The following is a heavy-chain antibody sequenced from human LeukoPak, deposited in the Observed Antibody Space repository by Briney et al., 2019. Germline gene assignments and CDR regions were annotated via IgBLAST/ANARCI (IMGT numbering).Heavy chain of an antibody. CDR1: GFTFSSYG. CDR2: IWYDGSNK. Sequence: GGSLRLSCAASGFTFSSYGMHWVRQAPGKGLEWVAVIWYDGSNKYYADSVKGRFTISRDDSKNTLYLQMNSLRAEDTAVYYCARGWVQPEYFPDYYYGMYVWGQGTTVTVSS. J-gene: IGHJ6*02. D-gene: IGHD5-18*01. V-gene: IGHV3-33*01. CDR3: ARGWVQPEYFPDYYYGMYV.